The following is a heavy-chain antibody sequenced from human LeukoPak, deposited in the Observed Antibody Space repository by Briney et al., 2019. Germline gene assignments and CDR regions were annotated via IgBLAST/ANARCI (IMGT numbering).Heavy chain of an antibody. CDR2: INHSGST. J-gene: IGHJ3*02. CDR3: ARRWFGELGAFDI. V-gene: IGHV4-34*01. Sequence: PSETLSLTCAVYGGSFSGYYWSWIRQPPGKGLEWIGEINHSGSTNYNPSLKSRVTISVDTSKNQFSLKLSSVTAADTAVYYCARRWFGELGAFDIWGQGTMVTVSS. CDR1: GGSFSGYY. D-gene: IGHD3-10*01.